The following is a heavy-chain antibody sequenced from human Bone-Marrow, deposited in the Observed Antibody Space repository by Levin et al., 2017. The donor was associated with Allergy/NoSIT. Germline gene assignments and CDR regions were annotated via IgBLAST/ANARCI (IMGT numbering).Heavy chain of an antibody. CDR2: INHSGST. V-gene: IGHV4-34*01. D-gene: IGHD2-2*01. Sequence: SQTLSLTCAVYGGSFSGYYWSWIRQPPGKGLEWIGEINHSGSTNYNPSLKSRVTISVDTSKNQFSLKLSSVTAADTAVYYCARGVLCSSTSCSPYYYYGMDVWGQGTTVTVSS. J-gene: IGHJ6*02. CDR3: ARGVLCSSTSCSPYYYYGMDV. CDR1: GGSFSGYY.